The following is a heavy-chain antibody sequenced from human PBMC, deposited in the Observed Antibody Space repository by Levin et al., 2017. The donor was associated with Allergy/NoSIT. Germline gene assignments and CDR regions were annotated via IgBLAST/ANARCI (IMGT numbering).Heavy chain of an antibody. CDR3: ARSSHCSGGTCYSLGYYDYAMDV. CDR2: INHSGST. CDR1: GGSLTGYY. Sequence: SETLSLTCAVYGGSLTGYYWSWIRQPPGKGLEWIGEINHSGSTNYIPSLKSRVTISVDTSKNQFSLKLSSVTAADTAVYYCARSSHCSGGTCYSLGYYDYAMDVWGQGTTVTVSS. D-gene: IGHD2-15*01. V-gene: IGHV4-34*01. J-gene: IGHJ6*02.